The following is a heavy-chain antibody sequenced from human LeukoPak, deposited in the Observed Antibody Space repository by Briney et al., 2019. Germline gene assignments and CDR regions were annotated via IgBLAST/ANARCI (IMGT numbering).Heavy chain of an antibody. Sequence: SETLSLTCTVSGGSISSSDYYWGWLRQSPGQGLEWIVSVYYSRSTYCNPSLKRRITISVDTSKNQFSLKLSSVTAADTAVYYCARGVKGRSPRSSGWYERYYYYMDVWGKGTTVTVSS. J-gene: IGHJ6*03. D-gene: IGHD6-19*01. CDR2: VYYSRST. CDR1: GGSISSSDYY. CDR3: ARGVKGRSPRSSGWYERYYYYMDV. V-gene: IGHV4-39*07.